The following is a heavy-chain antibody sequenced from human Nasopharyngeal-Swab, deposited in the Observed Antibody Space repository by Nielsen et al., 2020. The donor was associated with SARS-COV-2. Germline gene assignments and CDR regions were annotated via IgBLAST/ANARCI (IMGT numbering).Heavy chain of an antibody. CDR1: GGTFIDYW. V-gene: IGHV4-34*01. J-gene: IGHJ6*03. Sequence: LYGTWAGVGGTFIDYWWHWIRRLPGKGLEWLGEINHGGSTNSNPSLKSRVTISVDTSKNQFSLKLSSVTAADTAVYYCARGVPKWQWLPKRYYYMDVWGKGTTVTVSS. D-gene: IGHD6-19*01. CDR3: ARGVPKWQWLPKRYYYMDV. CDR2: INHGGST.